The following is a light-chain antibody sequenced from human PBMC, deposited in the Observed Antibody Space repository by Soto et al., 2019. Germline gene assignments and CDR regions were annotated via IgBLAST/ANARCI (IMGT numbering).Light chain of an antibody. J-gene: IGLJ1*01. CDR3: QSYDSSLSGYV. CDR2: DNH. V-gene: IGLV2-18*02. Sequence: QSALTQPPSVSGSPGQSVTISCTGTSTDFVGYNRVSWYQQPPGTAPKLLIYDNHNRPSGVPDRFSGSKSGTSASLAITGLQAEDETDYYCQSYDSSLSGYVFGTGTKVTVL. CDR1: STDFVGYNR.